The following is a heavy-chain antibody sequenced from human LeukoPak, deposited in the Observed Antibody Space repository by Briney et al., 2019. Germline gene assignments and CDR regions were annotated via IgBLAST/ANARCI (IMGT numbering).Heavy chain of an antibody. J-gene: IGHJ4*02. CDR1: GITFSSFA. CDR3: ASQYTSGWYVAFEY. Sequence: GGSLRLSCAASGITFSSFAMSWVRHAPGKGLEWVSAIGGNGDNTYYADSGKGRFTISRDNSKNTLYLQMNSLRAEDTAVYYCASQYTSGWYVAFEYWGQGALVTVSS. D-gene: IGHD6-19*01. CDR2: IGGNGDNT. V-gene: IGHV3-23*01.